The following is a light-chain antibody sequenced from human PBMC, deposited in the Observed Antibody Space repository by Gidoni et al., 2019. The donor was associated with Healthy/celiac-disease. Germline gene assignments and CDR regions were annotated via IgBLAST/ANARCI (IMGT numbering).Light chain of an antibody. V-gene: IGLV2-14*01. CDR3: SSYTSSSTPYV. Sequence: QSALTPPASVSGSPGQSITISCTGTSSDVGGYNYVSWYQQHQGKAPKLMIYEVSNRPSGVSNRFSGSKSGNTASLTISGLQAEDEADYYCSSYTSSSTPYVFGTGTKVTVL. CDR1: SSDVGGYNY. J-gene: IGLJ1*01. CDR2: EVS.